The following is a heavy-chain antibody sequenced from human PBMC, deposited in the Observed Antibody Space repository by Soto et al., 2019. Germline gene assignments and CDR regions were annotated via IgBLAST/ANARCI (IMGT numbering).Heavy chain of an antibody. D-gene: IGHD5-12*01. J-gene: IGHJ4*02. V-gene: IGHV1-69*01. Sequence: QVQLVQSGAEVKRPGSSVKVSCAASGGTFSSLGFTWVRQAPGQGLEWMGGIIPISGRTTFAPKFLGRVTITADESTRTTYMELTALTSDDTAIYYFATRGTQGRWLEFADYWGQGTLVTVSS. CDR3: ATRGTQGRWLEFADY. CDR1: GGTFSSLG. CDR2: IIPISGRT.